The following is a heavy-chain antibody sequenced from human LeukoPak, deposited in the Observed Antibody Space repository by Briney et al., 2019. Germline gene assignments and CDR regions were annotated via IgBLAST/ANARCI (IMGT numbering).Heavy chain of an antibody. D-gene: IGHD3-9*01. V-gene: IGHV3-74*01. Sequence: GSLRLSCAASGFTFSSHWMNWVRQAPGKGLVWVSRIDDGGRSTVYADSVKGRFTISRDNARNTLDLQMTSLRVEDTAVYYCARVLGVTTGYNAIDVWGQGTMVTVSS. CDR2: IDDGGRST. CDR1: GFTFSSHW. CDR3: ARVLGVTTGYNAIDV. J-gene: IGHJ3*01.